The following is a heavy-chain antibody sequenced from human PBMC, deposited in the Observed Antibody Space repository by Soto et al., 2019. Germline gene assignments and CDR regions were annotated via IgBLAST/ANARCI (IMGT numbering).Heavy chain of an antibody. Sequence: EVQLVESGGGLVQPGGSLRLSCAAPGFTFSSYWMTWARQAPGKGLEWVASMNRDGSEKRYVDSVEGRFTISRDNAKNSLFLQMHSLSRDDTAVYYCGRDAGRRFDYWGQGSLVTVSS. V-gene: IGHV3-7*01. D-gene: IGHD6-13*01. CDR2: MNRDGSEK. J-gene: IGHJ4*02. CDR3: GRDAGRRFDY. CDR1: GFTFSSYW.